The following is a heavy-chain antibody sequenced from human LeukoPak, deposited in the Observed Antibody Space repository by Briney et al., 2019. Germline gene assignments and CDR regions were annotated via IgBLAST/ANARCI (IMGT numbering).Heavy chain of an antibody. V-gene: IGHV4-39*07. CDR1: GGSISSSSYY. CDR3: ARGVREKNRGFLLYYYYYYMDV. CDR2: IYYSGST. D-gene: IGHD3-10*01. Sequence: PSETLSLTCTASGGSISSSSYYWGWIRQPPGKGLEWIGSIYYSGSTYYNPSLKSRVTISVDTSKNQFSLKLSSVTAADTAVYYCARGVREKNRGFLLYYYYYYMDVWGKGTTVAISS. J-gene: IGHJ6*03.